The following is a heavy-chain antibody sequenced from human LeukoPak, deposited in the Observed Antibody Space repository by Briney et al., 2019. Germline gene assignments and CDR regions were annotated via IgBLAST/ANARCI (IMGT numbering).Heavy chain of an antibody. Sequence: GASVKVSCKASGYTFTGYYIHWVRQAPGEGLEWMGWIDPNSGDTKFAQNFQGRVTMTWDTSINTAYTELNWLRADDTAVFYCARSGYDYGYVYLDYWGQGTLVIISS. J-gene: IGHJ4*02. CDR1: GYTFTGYY. V-gene: IGHV1-2*02. CDR3: ARSGYDYGYVYLDY. D-gene: IGHD5-18*01. CDR2: IDPNSGDT.